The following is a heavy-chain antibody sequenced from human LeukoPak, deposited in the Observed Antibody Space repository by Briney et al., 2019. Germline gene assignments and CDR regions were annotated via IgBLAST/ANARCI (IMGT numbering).Heavy chain of an antibody. CDR1: GGSISSYY. Sequence: PSETLSLTCTVSGGSISSYYWSWIRQPPGKGLEWIGYIYYSGSTNYNPSLKSRVIISADTSKNQFSLKLNSVTAADTAVYYCARDRQRLPQGGDWFDPWGQGTLVTVSS. D-gene: IGHD6-25*01. CDR2: IYYSGST. CDR3: ARDRQRLPQGGDWFDP. V-gene: IGHV4-59*01. J-gene: IGHJ5*02.